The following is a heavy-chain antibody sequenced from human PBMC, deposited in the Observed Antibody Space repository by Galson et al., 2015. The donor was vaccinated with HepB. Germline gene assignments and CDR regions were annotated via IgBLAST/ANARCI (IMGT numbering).Heavy chain of an antibody. CDR2: IYSGGAS. CDR3: ARMGGGYMASINV. Sequence: SLRLSCAASGFNVNINLISWVRQAPGKGLEWISVIYSGGASKYSDSVKGRFIVSRDDSKNTVFLEMNGLRVDDTAVYYCARMGGGYMASINVWGQGTLVTVSS. J-gene: IGHJ3*01. V-gene: IGHV3-53*01. CDR1: GFNVNINL. D-gene: IGHD5-12*01.